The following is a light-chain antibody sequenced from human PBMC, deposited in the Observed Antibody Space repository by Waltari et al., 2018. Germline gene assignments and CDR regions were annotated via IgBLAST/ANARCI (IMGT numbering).Light chain of an antibody. CDR3: VLYMGSGIWV. J-gene: IGLJ3*02. CDR2: STN. Sequence: QTVVTQEPSVSVSPGWTVTLTCGLSSGSVSTSDYPTLYQQTPGQAPRTLIYSTNIRSSGVPDRFSGSILGNKAVLTITGAQADYESDYYCVLYMGSGIWVFGGGTKLTVL. CDR1: SGSVSTSDY. V-gene: IGLV8-61*01.